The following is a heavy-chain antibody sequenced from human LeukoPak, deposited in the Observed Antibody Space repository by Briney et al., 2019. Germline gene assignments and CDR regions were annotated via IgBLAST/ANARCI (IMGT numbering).Heavy chain of an antibody. CDR1: GFTFSSYG. Sequence: SGGSLRLSCAASGFTFSSYGMHWVRQAPGKGLEWVAVIWYDGSNKYYADSVKGRFTISRDNSKNTLYLQMNSLRAEDTAVYYCARLVDGDYGSAFDIWGQGTMVTVSS. CDR2: IWYDGSNK. J-gene: IGHJ3*02. D-gene: IGHD4-17*01. V-gene: IGHV3-33*01. CDR3: ARLVDGDYGSAFDI.